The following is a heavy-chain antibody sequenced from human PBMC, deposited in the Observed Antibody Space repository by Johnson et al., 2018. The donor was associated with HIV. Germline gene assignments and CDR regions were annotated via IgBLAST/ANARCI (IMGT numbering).Heavy chain of an antibody. CDR1: GFPFSSYG. J-gene: IGHJ3*02. V-gene: IGHV3-30*12. CDR3: ARGGYELFLNNAFDI. Sequence: QVQLVESGGGVVQPGRSLRLSCAASGFPFSSYGMHWVRQAPGKGLEWVAVVPDDGDNKYYADSVKGRFTISRDNSNLYLEMNSLRVEDTAVYYCARGGYELFLNNAFDIWGQGTMVTVSS. D-gene: IGHD1-1*01. CDR2: VPDDGDNK.